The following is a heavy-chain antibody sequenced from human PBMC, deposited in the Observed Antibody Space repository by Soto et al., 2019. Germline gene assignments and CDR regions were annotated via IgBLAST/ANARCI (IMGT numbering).Heavy chain of an antibody. D-gene: IGHD4-17*01. J-gene: IGHJ5*02. CDR1: GGSINNYY. Sequence: SETLSLTCTVSGGSINNYYWAWIRQPPGKALEWIGHTYHSGNPYYNPSLKSRVIISVDRSKNQFSLKVRSVTAADTAVYYCARETYGDYVSYFAPWGQGTLVTVSS. V-gene: IGHV4-59*12. CDR2: TYHSGNP. CDR3: ARETYGDYVSYFAP.